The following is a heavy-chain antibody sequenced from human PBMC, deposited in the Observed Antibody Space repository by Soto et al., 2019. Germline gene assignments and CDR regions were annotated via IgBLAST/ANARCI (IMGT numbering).Heavy chain of an antibody. D-gene: IGHD6-19*01. CDR2: INPISGGT. CDR1: GYTFTGYY. J-gene: IGHJ4*02. V-gene: IGHV1-2*02. Sequence: ASVKVSCKASGYTFTGYYMHWVRQAPGQGLEWMGWINPISGGTKYTQKFQGRVTMTRDTSINTAYMEVSRLTSDDTAVFYCARDSGSGWHFGSWGQGTLVSVSS. CDR3: ARDSGSGWHFGS.